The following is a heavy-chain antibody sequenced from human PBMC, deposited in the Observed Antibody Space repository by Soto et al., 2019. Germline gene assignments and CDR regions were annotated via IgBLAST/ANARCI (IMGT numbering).Heavy chain of an antibody. J-gene: IGHJ3*02. V-gene: IGHV3-21*01. CDR3: AREYVEYLGYCSGGSCEKGGAFDI. D-gene: IGHD2-15*01. CDR1: GFTFSSYS. CDR2: ICSSSSYI. Sequence: PVGSLRLSCAACGFTFSSYSMNWVRQAPGKGLEWVSSICSSSSYIYYADSVKGRLTISRDNAKNSLYLQMNSLRAEDTAVYYCAREYVEYLGYCSGGSCEKGGAFDIWGQGTMVTVSS.